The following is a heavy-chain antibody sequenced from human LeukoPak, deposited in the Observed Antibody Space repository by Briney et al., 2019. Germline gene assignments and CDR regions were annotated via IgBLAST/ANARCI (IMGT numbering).Heavy chain of an antibody. CDR3: ARVSSSMGGAADY. J-gene: IGHJ4*02. CDR2: IKQGGIDK. D-gene: IGHD6-6*01. CDR1: GFTFSSYW. V-gene: IGHV3-7*01. Sequence: GGSLRLSCAASGFTFSSYWMSWVRQAPGKGLEWVANIKQGGIDKYYVGSVRGRFTISRDNAKNSVSLEMNSLRADDTAVYYCARVSSSMGGAADYWGQGTQVTVSS.